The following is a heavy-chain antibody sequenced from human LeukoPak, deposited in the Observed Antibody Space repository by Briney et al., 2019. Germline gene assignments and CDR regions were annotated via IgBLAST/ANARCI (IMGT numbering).Heavy chain of an antibody. V-gene: IGHV3-21*06. CDR3: ARAAAAADIPYYLDF. J-gene: IGHJ4*02. D-gene: IGHD6-25*01. CDR2: ISSGSSYI. Sequence: GGSLRLSCAASGFTSSSYSINWVRQAPGKGLEWVSSISSGSSYIYFADSMKGRFTIPRDNTQNLVYPQMNSLKAEDTAVYFCARAAAAADIPYYLDFWGQGTLVTVSS. CDR1: GFTSSSYS.